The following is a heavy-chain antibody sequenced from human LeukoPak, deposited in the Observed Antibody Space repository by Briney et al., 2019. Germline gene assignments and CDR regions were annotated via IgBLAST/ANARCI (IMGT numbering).Heavy chain of an antibody. J-gene: IGHJ6*03. D-gene: IGHD3-22*01. CDR3: ARDRNYYDSSGYYYVGYYYYYMDV. CDR1: GLTFINFG. V-gene: IGHV3-48*01. CDR2: ISSSSSTI. Sequence: GGSLRLSCAASGLTFINFGMNWVRQAPGKGLEWVSYISSSSSTIYYADSVKGRFTISRDNAKNSLYLQMNSLRAEDTAVYYCARDRNYYDSSGYYYVGYYYYYMDVWGKGTTVTVSS.